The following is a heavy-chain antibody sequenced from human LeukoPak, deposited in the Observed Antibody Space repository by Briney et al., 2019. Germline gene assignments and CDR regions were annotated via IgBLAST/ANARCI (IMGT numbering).Heavy chain of an antibody. D-gene: IGHD3-10*01. Sequence: SVKVSCKASGGTFSSYAISWGRQAPGQGLEWMGGIIPIFGTANYAQKFQGRVTITADESTSTAYMELSSLRSEDTAVYYCARDLVPAAKPSPNDVLLWFGGTSYYYYGMDVWGQGTTVTVSS. CDR3: ARDLVPAAKPSPNDVLLWFGGTSYYYYGMDV. J-gene: IGHJ6*02. CDR1: GGTFSSYA. CDR2: IIPIFGTA. V-gene: IGHV1-69*13.